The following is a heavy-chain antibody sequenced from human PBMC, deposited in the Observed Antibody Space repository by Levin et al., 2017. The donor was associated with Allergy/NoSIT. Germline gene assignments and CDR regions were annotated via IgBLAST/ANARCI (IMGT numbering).Heavy chain of an antibody. V-gene: IGHV3-53*01. CDR1: GFTVSSNY. D-gene: IGHD3-3*01. CDR3: ASFDFWSGYYFDY. Sequence: QPGGSLRLSCAASGFTVSSNYMSWVRQAPGKGLEWVSVIYSGGSTYYADSVKGRFTISRDNSTNTLYLQMNSLRAEDTAVYYCASFDFWSGYYFDYWGQGTLVTVSS. J-gene: IGHJ4*02. CDR2: IYSGGST.